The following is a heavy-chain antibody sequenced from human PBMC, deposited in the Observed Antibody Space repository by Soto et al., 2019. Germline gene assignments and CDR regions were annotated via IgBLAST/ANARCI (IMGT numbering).Heavy chain of an antibody. CDR2: IYSGGTT. V-gene: IGHV3-53*01. Sequence: GGSLRLSCAASGFTVSSNYMTWVRQAPGKGLEWVSVIYSGGTTYYADSVKGRFTISRDNSKNTLYLQMNSLRAEDTAVYYCARVFLEYFDYWGQGTLVTVS. J-gene: IGHJ4*02. CDR1: GFTVSSNY. CDR3: ARVFLEYFDY. D-gene: IGHD3-3*01.